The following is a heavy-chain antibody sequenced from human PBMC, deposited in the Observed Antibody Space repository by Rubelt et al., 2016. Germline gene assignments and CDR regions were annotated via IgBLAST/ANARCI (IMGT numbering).Heavy chain of an antibody. Sequence: QVQLVQSGAEVKEPGASIKVSCKTSGYSFKRYAISWVRQAPGQGLEWMGGIIPIFGTATYAQKFQGRVTIIADESTSTSYMELSSLRSEDTAVYYWARRQQLGPFDYWGQGTLVTVSS. CDR1: GYSFKRYA. D-gene: IGHD6-13*01. CDR3: ARRQQLGPFDY. CDR2: IIPIFGTA. V-gene: IGHV1-69*13. J-gene: IGHJ4*02.